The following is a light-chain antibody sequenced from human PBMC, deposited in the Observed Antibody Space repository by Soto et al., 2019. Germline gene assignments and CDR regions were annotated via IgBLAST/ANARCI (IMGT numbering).Light chain of an antibody. J-gene: IGLJ3*02. CDR3: AAWDDSLNGVV. CDR1: SSNIRSNT. Sequence: QPVLTQPPSASGTPGQRVTMSCSGSSSNIRSNTVNWYQKLPGTAPKVLIYNNDQRPSGVPDRFSGSKSGTSASLAISGLQSDDEAHYHCAAWDDSLNGVVFGGGTKLTVL. V-gene: IGLV1-44*01. CDR2: NND.